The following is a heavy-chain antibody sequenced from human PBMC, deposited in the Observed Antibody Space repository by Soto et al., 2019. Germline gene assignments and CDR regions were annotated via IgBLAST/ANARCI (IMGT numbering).Heavy chain of an antibody. V-gene: IGHV5-51*01. CDR1: GYSFTSYW. D-gene: IGHD6-13*01. J-gene: IGHJ6*02. CDR2: IYPGDSDT. Sequence: GESLKISCKGSGYSFTSYWISWVRQMPGKGLEWMGIIYPGDSDTRYSPSFQGQVTISADKSFSTAYLQWSSLKASDTAMYYCARTAAAGNYYYGVDVWGQGTTVTVSS. CDR3: ARTAAAGNYYYGVDV.